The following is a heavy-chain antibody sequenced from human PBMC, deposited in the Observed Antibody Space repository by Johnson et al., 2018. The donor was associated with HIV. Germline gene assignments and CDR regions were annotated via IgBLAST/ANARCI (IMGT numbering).Heavy chain of an antibody. CDR3: ASRPGLYYYDSSGFDAFDI. CDR1: GFTFDDYA. CDR2: ISWNSGSI. J-gene: IGHJ3*02. Sequence: VQLVESGGGLVQPGRSLRLSCAASGFTFDDYAMHWVRQAPGKGLEWVSGISWNSGSIGYADSVKGRFTISRDNAKNTLYLQMNSLRAEYTALYYCASRPGLYYYDSSGFDAFDIWGQGTMVTVSS. D-gene: IGHD3-22*01. V-gene: IGHV3-9*01.